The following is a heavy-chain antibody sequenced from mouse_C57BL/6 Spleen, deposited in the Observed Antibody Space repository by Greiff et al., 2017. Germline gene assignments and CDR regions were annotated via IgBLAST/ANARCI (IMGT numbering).Heavy chain of an antibody. CDR1: GFNIKDYY. CDR2: IDPEDGDT. D-gene: IGHD2-5*01. Sequence: EVQLQQSGAELVRPGASVKLSCTASGFNIKDYYMHWVKQRPEQGLEWIGRIDPEDGDTEYAPKFQGKATMTAETSSNTAYLQLSSLTSEDTAVYYCTMGSNYGMDYWGQGTSVTVSS. CDR3: TMGSNYGMDY. V-gene: IGHV14-1*01. J-gene: IGHJ4*01.